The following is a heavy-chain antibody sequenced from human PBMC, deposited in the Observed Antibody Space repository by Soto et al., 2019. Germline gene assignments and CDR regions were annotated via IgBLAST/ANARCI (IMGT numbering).Heavy chain of an antibody. J-gene: IGHJ4*02. V-gene: IGHV4-61*01. CDR3: ARDFAYFVS. Sequence: SETLSLTCTVSGGSFKSGSYSWSWIRQPPGKGLEWIGYVYHTGRTSYNPSRKSRVSISMDTSKSQFSLNLDSVPAADPAVYFCARDFAYFVSWGQGTLVTVSS. CDR2: VYHTGRT. CDR1: GGSFKSGSYS. D-gene: IGHD3-3*01.